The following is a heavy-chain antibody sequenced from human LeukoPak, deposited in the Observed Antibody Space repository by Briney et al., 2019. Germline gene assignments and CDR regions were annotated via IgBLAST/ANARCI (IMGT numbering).Heavy chain of an antibody. Sequence: SETLSLTCTVSGGSISSGDYYWNWIRQPPGKGLEWIGYIYDGGEVYYNPSLKSRVTISMDTSKNQFYPKLNSVAASDTAVYYCARRGTEPVMGSFDYWGQGTLVTVSS. CDR2: IYDGGEV. J-gene: IGHJ4*02. CDR3: ARRGTEPVMGSFDY. CDR1: GGSISSGDYY. V-gene: IGHV4-30-4*08. D-gene: IGHD1-14*01.